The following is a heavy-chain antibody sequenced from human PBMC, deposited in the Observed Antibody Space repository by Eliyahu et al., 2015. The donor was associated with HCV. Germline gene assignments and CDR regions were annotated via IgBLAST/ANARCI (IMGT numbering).Heavy chain of an antibody. CDR1: GFTFSSYG. D-gene: IGHD4-17*01. CDR2: IWYDGSNK. CDR3: ARDLLTTVTPWYFDL. Sequence: QVQLVESGGGVVQPGRSLRLSCAASGFTFSSYGMHWVRQAPGKGLEWVAVIWYDGSNKYYADSVKGRFTISRDNSKNTLYLQMNSLRAEDTAVYYCARDLLTTVTPWYFDLWGRGTLVTVSS. V-gene: IGHV3-33*01. J-gene: IGHJ2*01.